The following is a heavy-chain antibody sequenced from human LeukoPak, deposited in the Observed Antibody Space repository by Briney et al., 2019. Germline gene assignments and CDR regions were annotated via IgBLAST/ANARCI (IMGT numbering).Heavy chain of an antibody. CDR2: IWYDGSNK. CDR1: GFTFSSYG. D-gene: IGHD3-10*01. CDR3: ARDRSGRYQPPLGTFDY. J-gene: IGHJ4*02. V-gene: IGHV3-33*01. Sequence: GGSLRLSCAAPGFTFSSYGMHWVRQAPGKGLEWVAVIWYDGSNKYYADSVKGRFTISRDNSKNTLYLQMNSLRAEDTAVYYCARDRSGRYQPPLGTFDYWGQGTLVTVSS.